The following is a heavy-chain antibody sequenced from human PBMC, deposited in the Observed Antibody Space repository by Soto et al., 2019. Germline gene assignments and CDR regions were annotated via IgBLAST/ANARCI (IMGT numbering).Heavy chain of an antibody. J-gene: IGHJ3*02. D-gene: IGHD4-17*01. CDR1: GFIFTKNA. Sequence: EVQVLESGGGLVQPGGSLRLSCAASGFIFTKNAIAWVRQAPGKGLEWLSGISGTAGRTYYADSVKGRFTISRDTSKNTVYLQMDSLRAEDTAIYYCAGRTVTSSWTLDIWGLGTMVSVSS. CDR3: AGRTVTSSWTLDI. CDR2: ISGTAGRT. V-gene: IGHV3-23*01.